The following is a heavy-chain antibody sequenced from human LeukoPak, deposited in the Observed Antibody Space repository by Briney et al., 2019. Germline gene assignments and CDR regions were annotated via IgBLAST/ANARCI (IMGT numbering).Heavy chain of an antibody. CDR1: GGSFSGYY. CDR3: ARYPNGEVFDY. D-gene: IGHD4-17*01. V-gene: IGHV4-34*01. J-gene: IGHJ4*02. Sequence: PSETLSLTCAVYGGSFSGYYWSWIRQPPGKGLEWIGEINHSGSTNYNPSLKSRVTISVDTSNNQFSLRLSSVTAADTAVYYCARYPNGEVFDYWGQGTLVTVSS. CDR2: INHSGST.